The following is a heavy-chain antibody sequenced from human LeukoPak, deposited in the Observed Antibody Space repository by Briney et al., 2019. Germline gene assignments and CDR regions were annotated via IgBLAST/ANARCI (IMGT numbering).Heavy chain of an antibody. D-gene: IGHD3-16*01. CDR3: ARGKSLTYYFDY. Sequence: PSETLSLTCTVSGGSISSSGYYWSWIRQHPGKGLEWIGYIYYTGSTYYNPSLQSRFTISVDTSKNQFSLKLSSVTAADTAVFYCARGKSLTYYFDYWGQGTLVTVSS. CDR1: GGSISSSGYY. V-gene: IGHV4-31*03. CDR2: IYYTGST. J-gene: IGHJ4*02.